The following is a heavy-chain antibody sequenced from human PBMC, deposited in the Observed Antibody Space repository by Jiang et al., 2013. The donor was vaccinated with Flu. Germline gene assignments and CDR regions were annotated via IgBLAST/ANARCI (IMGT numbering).Heavy chain of an antibody. D-gene: IGHD3-10*01. CDR1: GFTFRDFA. J-gene: IGHJ5*02. V-gene: IGHV3-23*01. CDR2: ITAGGEST. CDR3: AKDRGSGTYENWFDP. Sequence: RVSCAASGFTFRDFAMNWVRQAPGKGLEWVSTITAGGESTYYADSVKGRFTISRDNFKNILYLQMISLRDDDTAVYYCAKDRGSGTYENWFDPWGQGTRVIVSS.